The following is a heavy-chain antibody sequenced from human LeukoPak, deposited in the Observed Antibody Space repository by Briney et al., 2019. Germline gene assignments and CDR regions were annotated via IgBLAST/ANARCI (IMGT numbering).Heavy chain of an antibody. CDR1: GFTFSSYG. V-gene: IGHV3-30*02. CDR3: AKNGDRGAYCSGGSCYPYYYYYMDV. CDR2: IRFDGSYK. D-gene: IGHD2-15*01. J-gene: IGHJ6*03. Sequence: GGSLRLSCAASGFTFSSYGMHWVRQAPGKGLEWVAFIRFDGSYKYYADSVKGRFTISRDNSKNTLYLQMNSLRAEDTAIYYCAKNGDRGAYCSGGSCYPYYYYYMDVWGKGTTVTISS.